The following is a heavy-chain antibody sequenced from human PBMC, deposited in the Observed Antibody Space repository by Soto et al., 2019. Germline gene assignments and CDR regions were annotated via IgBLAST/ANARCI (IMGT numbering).Heavy chain of an antibody. V-gene: IGHV4-61*01. D-gene: IGHD3-3*01. CDR2: IYYSGST. Sequence: SETLSLTCTVCGGSVSSGSYYWSWIRQPPGKGLEWIGYIYYSGSTNYNPSLKSRVTISVDTSKNQFSLKLSSVTAADTAVYYCARDHDFWSGYRFDYWGQGTLVTVSS. CDR3: ARDHDFWSGYRFDY. J-gene: IGHJ4*02. CDR1: GGSVSSGSYY.